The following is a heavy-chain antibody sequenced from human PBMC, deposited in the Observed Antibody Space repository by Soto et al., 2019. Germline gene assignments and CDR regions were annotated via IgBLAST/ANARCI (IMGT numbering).Heavy chain of an antibody. CDR3: TRTTPGSFPLDY. J-gene: IGHJ4*02. CDR2: IRNKANSDTT. CDR1: EFTCSDHY. D-gene: IGHD7-27*01. Sequence: DVQLVASGGGLVQPGGSLRLSCAASEFTCSDHYMDWVRQAPGKGLEWVGRIRNKANSDTTEYAASVRGRFSVSRDDSKNSIYLQMNSLRIEDTAMYYCTRTTPGSFPLDYWGQGTLVTVSS. V-gene: IGHV3-72*01.